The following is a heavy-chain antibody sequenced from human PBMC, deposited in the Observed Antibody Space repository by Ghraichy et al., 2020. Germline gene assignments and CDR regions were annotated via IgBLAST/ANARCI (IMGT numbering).Heavy chain of an antibody. CDR1: GFTFTSSA. J-gene: IGHJ6*02. CDR3: AVLPLRIAAGQHSKHYYYYYGMDV. Sequence: SVKVSCKASGFTFTSSAVQWVRQARGQRLEWIGWIVVGSGNTNYAQKFQERVTITRDMTTSTAYMELSSLRSEDTAVYYCAVLPLRIAAGQHSKHYYYYYGMDVWGQGTTVTVSS. V-gene: IGHV1-58*01. D-gene: IGHD6-13*01. CDR2: IVVGSGNT.